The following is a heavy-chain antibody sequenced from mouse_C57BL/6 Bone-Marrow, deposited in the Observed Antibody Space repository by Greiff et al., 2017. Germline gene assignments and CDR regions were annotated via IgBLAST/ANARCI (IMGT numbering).Heavy chain of an antibody. Sequence: VQLQQSGAELARPGASVKLSCKASGYTFTSYGISWVKQRTGQGLEWIGAIYPRSGNTYYNEKFKGKATRTADKSSSTAYMELRSLTSEDSAVYFCARWDYSNYFDYWGQGTTLTVSS. CDR3: ARWDYSNYFDY. D-gene: IGHD2-5*01. V-gene: IGHV1-81*01. CDR1: GYTFTSYG. J-gene: IGHJ2*01. CDR2: IYPRSGNT.